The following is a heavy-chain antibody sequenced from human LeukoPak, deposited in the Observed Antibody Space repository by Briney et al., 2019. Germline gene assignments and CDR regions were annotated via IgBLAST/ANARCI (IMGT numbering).Heavy chain of an antibody. V-gene: IGHV1-46*01. J-gene: IGHJ4*02. D-gene: IGHD3-22*01. CDR1: GYTFTSYY. CDR2: INPSGGST. CDR3: ARPYYYDSSGYYHDY. Sequence: ASVKVSCKASGYTFTSYYMHWVRQAPGQGLEWMGIINPSGGSTSYAQKFQGRVTMTRDMSTSTAYMELSRLRSDDTAVYYCARPYYYDSSGYYHDYWGQGTLVTVSS.